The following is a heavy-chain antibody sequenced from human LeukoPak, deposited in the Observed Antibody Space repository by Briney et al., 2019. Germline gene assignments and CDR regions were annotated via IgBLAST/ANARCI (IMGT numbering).Heavy chain of an antibody. CDR3: AKDPDYDILTFSSVAEYFDY. J-gene: IGHJ4*02. V-gene: IGHV3-23*01. CDR2: ISGSGGST. Sequence: GGSLRLSCAASGFTFSSYGMSWVRQAPGKGLEWVSAISGSGGSTYYADSVKGRFTISRDNSKNTLYLQMNSLRAEDAAVYYCAKDPDYDILTFSSVAEYFDYWGQGTLVTVSS. D-gene: IGHD3-9*01. CDR1: GFTFSSYG.